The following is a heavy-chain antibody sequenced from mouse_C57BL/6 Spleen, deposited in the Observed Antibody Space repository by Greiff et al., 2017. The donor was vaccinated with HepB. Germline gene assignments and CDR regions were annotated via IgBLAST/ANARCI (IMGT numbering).Heavy chain of an antibody. CDR3: VVGNYVRAWFAY. J-gene: IGHJ3*01. CDR2: ILPGSGST. CDR1: GYTFTGYW. D-gene: IGHD2-1*01. V-gene: IGHV1-9*01. Sequence: VQLQRSGAELMKPGASVKLSCKATGYTFTGYWIEWVKQRPGHGLEWIGEILPGSGSTNYNEKFKGTATFTADTYSNTSYMQLSSLTTEDSAIYYGVVGNYVRAWFAYWGQGTRVTVSA.